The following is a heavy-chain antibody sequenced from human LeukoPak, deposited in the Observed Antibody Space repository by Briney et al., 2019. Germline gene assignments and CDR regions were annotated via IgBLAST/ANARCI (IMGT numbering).Heavy chain of an antibody. Sequence: ASVKVSCKTSGYTFSDFYMHWVRQAPGQGLEYMGWINANAGDTNSAQKFRGRVTLTRDTSISTAYMELSSLRSDDTAVYYCAGEYCRGGRCNQAFEYWGQGTLDTLSS. D-gene: IGHD2-15*01. V-gene: IGHV1-2*02. CDR2: INANAGDT. CDR3: AGEYCRGGRCNQAFEY. J-gene: IGHJ4*02. CDR1: GYTFSDFY.